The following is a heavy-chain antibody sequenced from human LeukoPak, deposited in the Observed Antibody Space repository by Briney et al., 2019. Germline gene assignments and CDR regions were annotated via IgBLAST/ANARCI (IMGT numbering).Heavy chain of an antibody. D-gene: IGHD6-13*01. CDR2: IKPNSGGT. Sequence: GASVKVSCKTSGYTFSDYFVHWVRQAPGKGLEWMGWIKPNSGGTAYAQKFQGRVTMTRDTSIRTAYMELSRLTYDDTAVYYCARYYSSNWQFDYWGQGTLVTVSS. J-gene: IGHJ4*02. CDR1: GYTFSDYF. V-gene: IGHV1-2*02. CDR3: ARYYSSNWQFDY.